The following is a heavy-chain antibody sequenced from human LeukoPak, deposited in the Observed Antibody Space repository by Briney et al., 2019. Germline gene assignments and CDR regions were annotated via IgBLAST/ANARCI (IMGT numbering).Heavy chain of an antibody. CDR1: GGSFSGYY. Sequence: PSETLSLTCAVYGGSFSGYYWSWIRQPPGKGLEWIGEINHSGSTNYNPSLKSRVTISVDTSKNQFSLELSSVTAADTAVYYCARGILYYDILTGYLTPYYYYGMDVWGQGTTVTVSS. CDR2: INHSGST. CDR3: ARGILYYDILTGYLTPYYYYGMDV. V-gene: IGHV4-34*01. J-gene: IGHJ6*02. D-gene: IGHD3-9*01.